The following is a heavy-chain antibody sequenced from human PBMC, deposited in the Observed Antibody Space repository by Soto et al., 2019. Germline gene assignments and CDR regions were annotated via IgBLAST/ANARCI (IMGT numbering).Heavy chain of an antibody. CDR2: IWYDGSNK. CDR1: GFTFSSYG. D-gene: IGHD3-22*01. Sequence: GGSLRLSCAASGFTFSSYGMHWVRQAPGKGLEWVAVIWYDGSNKYYADSVKGRFTISRDNSKNTLYLQMNSLRAEDTAVYYCARELLSFRSGTYDSSLQHGMDVWGQGTTVTVSS. CDR3: ARELLSFRSGTYDSSLQHGMDV. J-gene: IGHJ6*02. V-gene: IGHV3-33*01.